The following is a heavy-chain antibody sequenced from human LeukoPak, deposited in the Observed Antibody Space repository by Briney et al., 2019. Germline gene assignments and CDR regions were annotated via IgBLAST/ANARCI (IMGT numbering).Heavy chain of an antibody. Sequence: PGGSLRLSCAGSGVTFSRDNMNWSRQAPGKGLERVSSISSSSRHIFYADSVKGRFTISRDNAKNSLFLQMNSLRAEDTAVYYCARDAQWLVPEGYYYYMDVWGKGTTVTVSS. V-gene: IGHV3-21*01. D-gene: IGHD6-19*01. J-gene: IGHJ6*03. CDR1: GVTFSRDN. CDR2: ISSSSRHI. CDR3: ARDAQWLVPEGYYYYMDV.